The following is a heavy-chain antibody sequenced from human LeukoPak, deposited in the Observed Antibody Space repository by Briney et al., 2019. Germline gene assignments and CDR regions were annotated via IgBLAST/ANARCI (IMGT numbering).Heavy chain of an antibody. Sequence: GESLRISCKVSGYTFTSYWISWVRQMPGKGLEWIGKIDPSDSYTSYSPSFQGHVTISADKSISTAYLQWSSLQASDTAMYYCARQPGIAVADPFDFWGQGTLVTVSS. D-gene: IGHD6-19*01. CDR2: IDPSDSYT. J-gene: IGHJ4*02. CDR3: ARQPGIAVADPFDF. V-gene: IGHV5-10-1*01. CDR1: GYTFTSYW.